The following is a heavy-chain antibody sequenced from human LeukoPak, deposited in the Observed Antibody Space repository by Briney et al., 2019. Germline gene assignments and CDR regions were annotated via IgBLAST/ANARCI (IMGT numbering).Heavy chain of an antibody. CDR3: ARQQQQLWYD. CDR1: GFTFSSYE. D-gene: IGHD5-18*01. Sequence: GGSLRLSCAASGFTFSSYEMNWVRQAPGKGLEWVSYISSSAGTTYYADSVKGRFTISRDNAKNSLYLQMNSLRAEDTAVYFCARQQQQLWYDWGQGTQVTVSS. J-gene: IGHJ4*02. V-gene: IGHV3-48*03. CDR2: ISSSAGTT.